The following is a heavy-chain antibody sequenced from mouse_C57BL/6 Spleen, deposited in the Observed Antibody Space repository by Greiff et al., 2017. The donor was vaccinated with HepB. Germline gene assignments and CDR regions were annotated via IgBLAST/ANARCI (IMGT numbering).Heavy chain of an antibody. CDR1: GFTFSDYG. Sequence: EVMLVESGGGLVKPGGSLKLSCAASGFTFSDYGMHWVRQAPEKGLEWVAYISSGSSTIYYADTVKGRFTISRDNAKNTLFLRMTSLRSEDTAMYYCARTRRHYFDYWGQGTTLTVSS. CDR2: ISSGSSTI. CDR3: ARTRRHYFDY. J-gene: IGHJ2*01. V-gene: IGHV5-17*01.